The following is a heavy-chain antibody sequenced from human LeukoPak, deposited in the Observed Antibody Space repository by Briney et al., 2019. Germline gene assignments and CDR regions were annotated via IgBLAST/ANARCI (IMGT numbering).Heavy chain of an antibody. Sequence: GGSLSLSCAASGFTFSSYAMHWVRQARGKGLEGVAVISYDGSNKYYADSVKGRFTISRDNSMSTLYLQMDSLRAEDTAVYYCARANYYSSGSYYGMDVWGQGTTVTVSS. D-gene: IGHD3-10*01. CDR3: ARANYYSSGSYYGMDV. CDR2: ISYDGSNK. V-gene: IGHV3-30*04. J-gene: IGHJ6*02. CDR1: GFTFSSYA.